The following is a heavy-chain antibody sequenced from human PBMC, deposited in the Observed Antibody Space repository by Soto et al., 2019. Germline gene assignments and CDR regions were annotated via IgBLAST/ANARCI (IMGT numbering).Heavy chain of an antibody. CDR2: IYYSGST. CDR1: GGSNSSYY. Sequence: QVQLQESGPGLVKPSETLSLTCTVSGGSNSSYYWSWIRQPPGKGLEWIGYIYYSGSTNYNPSLXAXAXIXXDTAKNQFSLELSSVTAADTAVYSCARRYGSCFDYWGQGTLVTVSS. J-gene: IGHJ4*02. D-gene: IGHD5-18*01. CDR3: ARRYGSCFDY. V-gene: IGHV4-59*08.